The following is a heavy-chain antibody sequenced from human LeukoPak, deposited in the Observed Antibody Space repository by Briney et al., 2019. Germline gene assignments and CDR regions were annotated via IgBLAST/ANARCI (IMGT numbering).Heavy chain of an antibody. V-gene: IGHV3-23*01. D-gene: IGHD5-12*01. CDR3: AKDPRVATIEIFDY. J-gene: IGHJ4*02. Sequence: GGSLRLSCAVSGFIFSSYAMSWVRQAPGKVLEWVSSISGGGSVTYYADSVKGRFTISRDNSKNTLYLQMNSLRAEDTAVYYCAKDPRVATIEIFDYWGQGTLVTVSS. CDR1: GFIFSSYA. CDR2: ISGGGSVT.